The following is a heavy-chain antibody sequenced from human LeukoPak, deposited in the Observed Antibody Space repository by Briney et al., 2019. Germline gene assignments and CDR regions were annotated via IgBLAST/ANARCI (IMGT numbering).Heavy chain of an antibody. Sequence: PSETLSLTCTVSGGSISSGDYYWSWIRQPPGKGLEWIGYIYYSGSTYYNPSLKSRVTISVDTSKNQFSLKLSSVTAADTAVYYCARVDYGGNFEYNWFDPWGQGTLVTVSS. CDR2: IYYSGST. CDR3: ARVDYGGNFEYNWFDP. J-gene: IGHJ5*02. CDR1: GGSISSGDYY. V-gene: IGHV4-30-4*01. D-gene: IGHD4-23*01.